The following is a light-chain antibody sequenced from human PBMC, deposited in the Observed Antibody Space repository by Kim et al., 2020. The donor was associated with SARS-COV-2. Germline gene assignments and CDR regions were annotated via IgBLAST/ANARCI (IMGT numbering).Light chain of an antibody. J-gene: IGKJ1*01. CDR2: RAS. CDR3: EQYDTYGT. Sequence: DIQMTQSPSTLSASVGDRVTITCRASQSIANWLAWYQQKPGKAPKLLIYRASTLESGVPSRFSGSGSGTEFTLTISSLQPDDVATYYCEQYDTYGTFGQGTKVDIK. CDR1: QSIANW. V-gene: IGKV1-5*03.